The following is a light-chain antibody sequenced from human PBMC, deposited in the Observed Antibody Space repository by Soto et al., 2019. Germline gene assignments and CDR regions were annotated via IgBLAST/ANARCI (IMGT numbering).Light chain of an antibody. CDR2: GAS. Sequence: THSPDTLSLSPGERATLSCRASQNFGSTYLAWYQQKRGQAPRFLIHGASTRATDFPARFSGSGSGTEFTLTISSLQSEDIAVYYCHQYYTWPRTFGQGTKVDIK. J-gene: IGKJ1*01. V-gene: IGKV3-15*01. CDR1: QNFGSTY. CDR3: HQYYTWPRT.